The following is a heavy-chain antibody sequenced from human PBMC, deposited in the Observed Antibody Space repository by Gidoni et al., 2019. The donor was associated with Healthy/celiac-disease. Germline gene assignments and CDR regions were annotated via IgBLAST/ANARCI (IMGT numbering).Heavy chain of an antibody. J-gene: IGHJ3*02. CDR3: AMANRRDGYNGRADAFDI. CDR2: ISCSSSYI. CDR1: GFNFSSYS. D-gene: IGHD5-12*01. Sequence: EVQLVESGGGLVKTGGSLRHSWAASGFNFSSYSMNWVRQAPGKGRECVSSISCSSSYIYYAVSVTGRFTISRANAKNSLYLPMISLSAEYTAVYYFAMANRRDGYNGRADAFDIWGQGTMVTFSS. V-gene: IGHV3-21*01.